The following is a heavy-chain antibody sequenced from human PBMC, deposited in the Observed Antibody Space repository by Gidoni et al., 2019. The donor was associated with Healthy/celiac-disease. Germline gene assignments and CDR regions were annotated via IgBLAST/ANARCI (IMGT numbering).Heavy chain of an antibody. CDR1: GFTFSSYG. J-gene: IGHJ2*01. D-gene: IGHD6-6*01. V-gene: IGHV3-30*18. CDR3: AKPTLVWYSSSLHGWYFDL. CDR2: ISYDGSNK. Sequence: QVQLLESGGGVVQPGRYLRHSCAASGFTFSSYGIHWVRQAPGKGLEWVAVISYDGSNKYYSDSVNGRFTISRANSKNTLYLQMNSLRAEDTAVYYCAKPTLVWYSSSLHGWYFDLWGRGTLVTVSS.